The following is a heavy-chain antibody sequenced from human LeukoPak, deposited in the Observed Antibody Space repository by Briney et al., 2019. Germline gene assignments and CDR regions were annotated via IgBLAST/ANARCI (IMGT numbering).Heavy chain of an antibody. CDR1: GGTFFTFA. CDR2: IIPIFGTP. J-gene: IGHJ1*01. Sequence: GASVKVSCKASGGTFFTFAISWVRQAPGQGLEWMGGIIPIFGTPNYAQKFHGRVTVTADESTSTAYVELSSLRSEDTAVYYCARSLAAGFFQHWGQGTLITVSS. D-gene: IGHD6-13*01. CDR3: ARSLAAGFFQH. V-gene: IGHV1-69*13.